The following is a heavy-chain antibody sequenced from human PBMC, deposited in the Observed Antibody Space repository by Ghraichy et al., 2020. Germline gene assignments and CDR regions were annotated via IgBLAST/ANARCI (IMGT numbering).Heavy chain of an antibody. CDR2: INHSGST. V-gene: IGHV4-34*01. CDR3: ARVHLVIDYYYGMDV. Sequence: LSLTCAVCGGSFSGYYWSWIRQPPGKGLEWIGEINHSGSTNYNPSLKSRVTISVDTSKNQFSLKLSSVTAADTAVYYCARVHLVIDYYYGMDVWGQGTTVTVSS. J-gene: IGHJ6*02. CDR1: GGSFSGYY. D-gene: IGHD3-9*01.